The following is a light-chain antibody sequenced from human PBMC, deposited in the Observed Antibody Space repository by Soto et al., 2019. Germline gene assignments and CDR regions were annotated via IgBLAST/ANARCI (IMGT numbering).Light chain of an antibody. CDR2: AAS. Sequence: DIQMTQSPSSLSASVGDRVTIICRASQSVSTRLAWYQQKPGKAPKLLIYAASSLQSGVPSRFSGSGSETDFTLTISSLQPEDFATYSCQQSYSTTWTFGQGTKVDI. V-gene: IGKV1-39*01. J-gene: IGKJ1*01. CDR3: QQSYSTTWT. CDR1: QSVSTR.